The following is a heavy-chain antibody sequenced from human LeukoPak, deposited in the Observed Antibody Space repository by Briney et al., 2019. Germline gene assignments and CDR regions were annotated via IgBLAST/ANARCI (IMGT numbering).Heavy chain of an antibody. CDR3: ARDRNLVGTSCYSGCWFDP. Sequence: ASVKVSCKASGYTFTGYYMHWVRQAPGQGLEWMGWINPNSGGTNYAQKFQGRVAMTRDTSISTAYMELSRLRSDDTAVYYCARDRNLVGTSCYSGCWFDPWGQGTLVTVSS. CDR2: INPNSGGT. J-gene: IGHJ5*02. CDR1: GYTFTGYY. D-gene: IGHD2-2*01. V-gene: IGHV1-2*02.